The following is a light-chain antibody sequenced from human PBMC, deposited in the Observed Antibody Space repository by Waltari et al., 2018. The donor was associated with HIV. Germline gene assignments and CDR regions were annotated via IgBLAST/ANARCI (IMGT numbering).Light chain of an antibody. CDR1: SSDVGGYNY. CDR3: CSYAGSHWV. Sequence: QSALTQPRSVYGSPGQSVTISCTGTSSDVGGYNYVSWYQQHPGKAPKLMIYDISKRPSGVPDRFSGSKSDNMASLTISGLQAEDEAHYYCCSYAGSHWVFGGGTKLTVL. J-gene: IGLJ3*02. V-gene: IGLV2-11*01. CDR2: DIS.